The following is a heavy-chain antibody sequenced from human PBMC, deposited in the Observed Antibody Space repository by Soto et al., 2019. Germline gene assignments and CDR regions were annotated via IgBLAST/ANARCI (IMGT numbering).Heavy chain of an antibody. CDR3: ARDGVQWLVEIYYYYGMDV. CDR1: GFTFSSYG. CDR2: IWYDGSNK. V-gene: IGHV3-33*01. J-gene: IGHJ6*02. Sequence: PGGSLRLSCAASGFTFSSYGMHWVRQAPGKGLEWVAVIWYDGSNKYYADSVKGRFTISRDNSKNTLYLQMNSLRAEDTAVYYCARDGVQWLVEIYYYYGMDVWGQGNTVTVSS. D-gene: IGHD6-19*01.